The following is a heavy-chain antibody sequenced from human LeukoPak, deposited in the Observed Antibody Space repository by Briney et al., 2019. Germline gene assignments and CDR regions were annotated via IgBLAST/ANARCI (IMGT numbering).Heavy chain of an antibody. CDR2: IIPILGIA. CDR1: GGTFSSYA. CDR3: ARTPPPRGYSYGYYYYGMDV. Sequence: GASVKVSCKASGGTFSSYAISWVRQAPGQGLEWMGRIIPILGIANYAQKFQGRVTITAGKSTSTAYMELSSLRSEDTAVYYCARTPPPRGYSYGYYYYGMDVWGQGTTVTVSS. J-gene: IGHJ6*02. D-gene: IGHD5-18*01. V-gene: IGHV1-69*04.